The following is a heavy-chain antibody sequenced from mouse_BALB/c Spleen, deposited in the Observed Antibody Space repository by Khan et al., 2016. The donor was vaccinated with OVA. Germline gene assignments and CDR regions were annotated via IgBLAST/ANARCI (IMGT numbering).Heavy chain of an antibody. D-gene: IGHD1-1*01. CDR3: ARNSQFITTVVAFYAMDY. V-gene: IGHV2-4-1*01. J-gene: IGHJ4*01. Sequence: QVQLKQSGPGLVQPSQSLSITCTVSGFSLTSYGVHWVRQSPGKGLEWLGVIWSGGSTDYNAAFISRLSISKDNSKSQVFLKMNSLQADDTAIYYCARNSQFITTVVAFYAMDYWGQGTSVTVSS. CDR1: GFSLTSYG. CDR2: IWSGGST.